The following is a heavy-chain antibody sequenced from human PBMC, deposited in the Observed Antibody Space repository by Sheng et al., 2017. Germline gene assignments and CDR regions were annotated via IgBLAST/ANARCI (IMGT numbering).Heavy chain of an antibody. CDR1: GFTFSSYE. CDR3: ARDLTGWRAGY. Sequence: EVQLVESGGNLVQPGGSLRLSCAASGFTFSSYEMNWVRQAPGKGLEWVSYISSSGSTIYYADSVKGRFTISRDNAKNSLYLQMNSLRAEDTAVYYCARDLTGWRAGYWGQGTLVTVSS. J-gene: IGHJ4*02. CDR2: ISSSGSTI. D-gene: IGHD3-3*01. V-gene: IGHV3-48*03.